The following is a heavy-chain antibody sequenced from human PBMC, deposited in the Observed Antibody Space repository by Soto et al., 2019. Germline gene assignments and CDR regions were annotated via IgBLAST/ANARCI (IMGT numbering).Heavy chain of an antibody. CDR1: GFTFSSYA. V-gene: IGHV3-23*01. CDR3: AKEAGEYYYDSSGYHDY. D-gene: IGHD3-22*01. J-gene: IGHJ4*02. CDR2: ISGSGGST. Sequence: GGSLRLSCAASGFTFSSYAMSWVRQAPGKGLEWVSAISGSGGSTYYADSVKGRFTISRDNSKNTLYLQMNSLRAEDTAVYYCAKEAGEYYYDSSGYHDYWGQGTLVTVSS.